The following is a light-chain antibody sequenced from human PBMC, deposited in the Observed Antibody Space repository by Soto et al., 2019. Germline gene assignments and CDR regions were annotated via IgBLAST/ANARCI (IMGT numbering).Light chain of an antibody. V-gene: IGKV3-20*01. CDR3: QQYGSSPRT. J-gene: IGKJ1*01. Sequence: DIVLPHSLGTLAQAPREKATLTCVSSQSVSNNYLAWYQQKPGQAPRLLIYDASTRATGIPARFSGSGSGTEFTLTISRLEPEDFAVYYCQQYGSSPRTFGQGTKVDI. CDR2: DAS. CDR1: QSVSNNY.